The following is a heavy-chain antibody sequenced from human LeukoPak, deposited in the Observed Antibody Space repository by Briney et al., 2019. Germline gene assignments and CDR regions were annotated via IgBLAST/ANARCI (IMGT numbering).Heavy chain of an antibody. CDR2: ISGSGGST. V-gene: IGHV3-23*01. CDR3: AKDRGRYYDSSGYYPFDY. CDR1: GFTFSSYA. J-gene: IGHJ4*02. D-gene: IGHD3-22*01. Sequence: GGSLRLSCAASGFTFSSYAMSWVRQAPGKGLEWVSAISGSGGSTYYADSVKGRFTISRDNSKNTLYLQMNSLRAEDTAVYYCAKDRGRYYDSSGYYPFDYWGQGTLVTVSS.